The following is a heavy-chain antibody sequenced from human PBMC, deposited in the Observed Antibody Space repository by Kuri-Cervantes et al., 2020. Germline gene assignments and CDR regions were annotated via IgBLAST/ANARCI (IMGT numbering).Heavy chain of an antibody. CDR1: GYTFTSYA. V-gene: IGHV1-3*01. CDR2: INAGNGNT. D-gene: IGHD4-17*01. Sequence: ASVKVSCKASGYTFTSYAMHWARQAPGQRLEWMGWINAGNGNTKYSQKFQGRVTITRDTSASTAYMELSSLRSEDTAVYYCARTTVRTGYFQHWGQGTLVTVSS. CDR3: ARTTVRTGYFQH. J-gene: IGHJ1*01.